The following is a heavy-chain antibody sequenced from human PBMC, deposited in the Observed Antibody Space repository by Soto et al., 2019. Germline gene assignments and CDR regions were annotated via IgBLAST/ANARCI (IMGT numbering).Heavy chain of an antibody. J-gene: IGHJ6*02. D-gene: IGHD3-16*01. Sequence: ASVKVSCKASGYTFTSYDINWVRQATGQGLEWMGWMNPNSGNTGYAQKFQGQVTISADKSISTAYLQWSSLKASDTAMYYCARQRGGYYYGMDVWGQGTTVTVSS. CDR1: GYTFTSYD. CDR3: ARQRGGYYYGMDV. V-gene: IGHV1-8*01. CDR2: MNPNSGNT.